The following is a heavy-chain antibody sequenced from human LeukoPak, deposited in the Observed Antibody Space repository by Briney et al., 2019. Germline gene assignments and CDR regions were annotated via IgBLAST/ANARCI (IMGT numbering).Heavy chain of an antibody. CDR2: IRQDGGDT. CDR1: GFTFSSYW. J-gene: IGHJ2*01. D-gene: IGHD1-26*01. V-gene: IGHV3-7*01. CDR3: ARDRLIVGATMYFDL. Sequence: GGSLRLSCAASGFTFSSYWMSWVRQAPGKGLEWVANIRQDGGDTYSVDSVKGRFTVSRDNARNSLYLQMNSLRAEDTAVYYCARDRLIVGATMYFDLWGRGTLVTVSS.